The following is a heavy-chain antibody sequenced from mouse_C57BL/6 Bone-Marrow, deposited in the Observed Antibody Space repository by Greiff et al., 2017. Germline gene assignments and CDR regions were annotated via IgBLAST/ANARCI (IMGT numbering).Heavy chain of an antibody. CDR1: GYTFTSYW. J-gene: IGHJ1*03. Sequence: QVQLQQPGTELVKPGASVKLSCKASGYTFTSYWMHWVKQRPGQGLEWIGNINPSNGGTNYNEKFKSKATLTVDKSSSTAYMQLSSLTSEDSAVYYCARSGKLGPYWYCEGWGTGTTVTVSS. CDR3: ARSGKLGPYWYCEG. CDR2: INPSNGGT. D-gene: IGHD4-1*01. V-gene: IGHV1-53*01.